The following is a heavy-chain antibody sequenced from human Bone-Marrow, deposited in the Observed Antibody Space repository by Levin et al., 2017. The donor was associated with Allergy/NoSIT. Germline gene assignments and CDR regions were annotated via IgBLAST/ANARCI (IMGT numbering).Heavy chain of an antibody. CDR1: SGSIDSGAYY. V-gene: IGHV4-31*03. CDR3: ARGRGSGSWYSLLWFDP. D-gene: IGHD6-13*01. CDR2: IYYTGAT. Sequence: SETLSLTCSVSSGSIDSGAYYWSWLRQLPGKGLEWIGYIYYTGATKYNASLKSRVIISLDMSKNQFSLRLSSVTAADTAVYYCARGRGSGSWYSLLWFDPWGQGTQVTVSS. J-gene: IGHJ5*02.